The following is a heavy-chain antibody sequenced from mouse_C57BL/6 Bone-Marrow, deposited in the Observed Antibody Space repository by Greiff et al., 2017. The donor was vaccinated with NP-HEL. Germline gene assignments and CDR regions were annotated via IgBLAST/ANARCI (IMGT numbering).Heavy chain of an antibody. D-gene: IGHD1-1*01. CDR3: ARYRPAYYYGSSPWYFDV. CDR1: GYTFTSYW. CDR2: INPSSGYT. J-gene: IGHJ1*03. Sequence: QVQLQQSGAELAKPGASVKLSCKASGYTFTSYWMHWVKQRPGQGLEWIGYINPSSGYTKYNQKFKDKATLTADKSSSTAYMQLSSLTYEDSAVYYCARYRPAYYYGSSPWYFDVWGTGTTVTVSS. V-gene: IGHV1-7*01.